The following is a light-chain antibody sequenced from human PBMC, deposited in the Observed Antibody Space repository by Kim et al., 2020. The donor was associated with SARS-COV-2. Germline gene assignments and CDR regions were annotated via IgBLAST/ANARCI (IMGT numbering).Light chain of an antibody. Sequence: EIVLTQSPGTLSLSPGERATLSCRASQVVSSNYLAWYQQKPGQGPRLLIYGTSSRATDIPDRFSGSGSGTDFTLTISRLEPEDFAVYYCQQYGSSPWTFGQGTKVDIK. V-gene: IGKV3-20*01. J-gene: IGKJ1*01. CDR1: QVVSSNY. CDR3: QQYGSSPWT. CDR2: GTS.